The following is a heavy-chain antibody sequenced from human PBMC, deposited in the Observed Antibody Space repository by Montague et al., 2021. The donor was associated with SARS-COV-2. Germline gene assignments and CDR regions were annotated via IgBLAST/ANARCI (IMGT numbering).Heavy chain of an antibody. D-gene: IGHD6-13*01. Sequence: SLRLSCAASGFSFSSYWMHWVRQAPGKGLLWVSRITPDGSSTTFADSVKGRFTTSRDNAKATLYLQMNSLRVGDTAVYYCARNLASAAPGAFDIWGQGTMVTVSS. CDR2: ITPDGSST. CDR3: ARNLASAAPGAFDI. J-gene: IGHJ3*02. V-gene: IGHV3-74*01. CDR1: GFSFSSYW.